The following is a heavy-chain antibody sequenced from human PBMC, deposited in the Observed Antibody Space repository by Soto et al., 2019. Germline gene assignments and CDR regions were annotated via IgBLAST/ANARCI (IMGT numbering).Heavy chain of an antibody. V-gene: IGHV3-66*01. CDR3: ARGRGSTGYLGREHYFDY. CDR2: IDIGGNT. CDR1: GFSVTNNY. Sequence: EVQVVESGGGLVQPGGSLRLSCAASGFSVTNNYMNWVRQAPGKGLEWVSIIDIGGNTYYADSVKDRFTIYRDNTRNTLYLHIDSLRAEDTAVYYCARGRGSTGYLGREHYFDYWGQGTLVTVSP. D-gene: IGHD2-2*01. J-gene: IGHJ4*02.